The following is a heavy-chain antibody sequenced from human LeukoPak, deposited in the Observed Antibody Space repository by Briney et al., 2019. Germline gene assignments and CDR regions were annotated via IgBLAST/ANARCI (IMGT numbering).Heavy chain of an antibody. V-gene: IGHV4-30-2*01. D-gene: IGHD6-13*01. CDR3: ARGKGYRSAFDI. CDR1: GGSISSGGYS. CDR2: IYHSGST. Sequence: SQTLSLTCAVSGGSISSGGYSWSWIRQPPGKGLEWIGYIYHSGSTYYNPSLKSRVTISVDRSKNQFSLKLSSVTAADTAVYYCARGKGYRSAFDIWGQGTKVTVSS. J-gene: IGHJ3*02.